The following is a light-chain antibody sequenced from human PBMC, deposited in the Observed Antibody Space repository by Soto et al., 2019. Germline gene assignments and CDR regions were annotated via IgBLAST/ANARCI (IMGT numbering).Light chain of an antibody. CDR3: QQYAGSPWT. Sequence: DIQMTQSPSSRSASVGDRVTITCQASQDVKNYLNWYQQKSGKAPKLLIYGASSRATGIPDRFSGSGSGTDFTLTITRLEPEDFAVFYCQQYAGSPWTFGQGTKVDIK. CDR2: GAS. CDR1: QDVKNY. J-gene: IGKJ1*01. V-gene: IGKV1-33*01.